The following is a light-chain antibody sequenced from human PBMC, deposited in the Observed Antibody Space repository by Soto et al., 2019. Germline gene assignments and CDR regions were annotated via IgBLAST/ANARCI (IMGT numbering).Light chain of an antibody. CDR1: KSISSN. V-gene: IGKV1-39*01. Sequence: DIQMTQSPSSLSASVGDRVTITCRASKSISSNLNWYQQKPGEAPKLLIYVASSLQSGVPSRFSGSESGTDYSLTISSLQPDDFATYFCQQSYRTPYTFGQGTKLEIK. CDR2: VAS. CDR3: QQSYRTPYT. J-gene: IGKJ2*01.